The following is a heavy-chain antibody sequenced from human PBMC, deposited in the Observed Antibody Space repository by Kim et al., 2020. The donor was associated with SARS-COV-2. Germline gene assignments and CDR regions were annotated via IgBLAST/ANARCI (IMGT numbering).Heavy chain of an antibody. CDR1: GFTFSSYA. V-gene: IGHV3-30*04. D-gene: IGHD2-21*02. J-gene: IGHJ6*02. Sequence: GGSLRLSCAASGFTFSSYAMHWVRQAPGKGLEWVAVISYDGSNKYYADSVKGRFTISRDNSKNTLYLQMNSLRAEDTAVYYCARGGDCGGDCYPPYYYYGMDVWGQGTTVTVSS. CDR3: ARGGDCGGDCYPPYYYYGMDV. CDR2: ISYDGSNK.